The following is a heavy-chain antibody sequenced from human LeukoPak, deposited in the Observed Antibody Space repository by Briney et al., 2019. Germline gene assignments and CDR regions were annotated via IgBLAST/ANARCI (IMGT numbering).Heavy chain of an antibody. CDR3: ARLYGSGTFRGKIDI. CDR1: GYDFTNFC. D-gene: IGHD3-10*01. CDR2: IYPADSHT. Sequence: GESLKISCKGSGYDFTNFCIGWVRQMTGKGLEWMGIIYPADSHTRYSPSFQGQVPISADKSITTAYLQWSSLKASDTAMYYCARLYGSGTFRGKIDIWGQGTMVTVSS. V-gene: IGHV5-51*01. J-gene: IGHJ3*02.